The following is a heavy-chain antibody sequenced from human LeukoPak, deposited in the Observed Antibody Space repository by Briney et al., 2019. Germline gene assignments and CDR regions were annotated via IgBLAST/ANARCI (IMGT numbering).Heavy chain of an antibody. CDR2: ISGSGGST. V-gene: IGHV3-23*01. CDR3: AKQCYSPYFDY. Sequence: GGSLRLSCAASGFTLSSYAMSWVRQAPGKGLEWVSAISGSGGSTNYADSVKGRFTVSRDNSKSTLYLQMNSLRAEDTAVYYCAKQCYSPYFDYWGQGTLVTVSS. D-gene: IGHD2-15*01. CDR1: GFTLSSYA. J-gene: IGHJ4*02.